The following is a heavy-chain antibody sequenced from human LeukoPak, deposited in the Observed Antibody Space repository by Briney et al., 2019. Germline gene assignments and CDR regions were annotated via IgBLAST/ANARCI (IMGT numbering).Heavy chain of an antibody. CDR3: ARWNPRISNGVGEKQLGV. J-gene: IGHJ4*02. CDR2: INPNSGGT. V-gene: IGHV1-2*02. CDR1: GYTFTGYY. Sequence: GASVKVSCKASGYTFTGYYMHWVRQAPGQGLEWMGWINPNSGGTNYAQKFQGRVTMTRDTSISTAYMELSRLRSDDTAVYYCARWNPRISNGVGEKQLGVWGQGTLVTVSS. D-gene: IGHD6-6*01.